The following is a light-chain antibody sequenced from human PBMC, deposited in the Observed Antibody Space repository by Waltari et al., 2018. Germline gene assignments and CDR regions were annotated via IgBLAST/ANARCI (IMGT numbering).Light chain of an antibody. CDR3: QNHERLPAT. V-gene: IGKV3-20*01. CDR1: QNIGRY. Sequence: EIMLTQSPGTLFLSPGERATLSCRASQNIGRYLVWYQPKPGQAPRLLSYEASRRATGIPDRFSGSGSGTDFSLTISRLEPEDFAVYYCQNHERLPATFGQGTKVEIK. CDR2: EAS. J-gene: IGKJ1*01.